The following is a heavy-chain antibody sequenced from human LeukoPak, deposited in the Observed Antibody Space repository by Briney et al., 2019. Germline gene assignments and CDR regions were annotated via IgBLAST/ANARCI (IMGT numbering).Heavy chain of an antibody. CDR3: ARDFYSRDSSGYSFPFDY. V-gene: IGHV4-4*07. CDR1: GGSISSYY. CDR2: IYTSGST. Sequence: SETLSLTCTVSGGSISSYYWSWIRQPAGKGLEWIGRIYTSGSTNYNPSLKSRVTMSVDTSKNQFSLKLSSVTAADTAVYYCARDFYSRDSSGYSFPFDYWGQGTLVTVSS. D-gene: IGHD3-22*01. J-gene: IGHJ4*02.